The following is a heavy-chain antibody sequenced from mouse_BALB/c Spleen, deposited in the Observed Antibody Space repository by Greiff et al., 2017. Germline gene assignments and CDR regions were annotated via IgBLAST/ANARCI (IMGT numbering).Heavy chain of an antibody. CDR3: ARAAWFAY. V-gene: IGHV5-6-3*01. J-gene: IGHJ3*01. CDR1: GFTFSSYG. CDR2: INSNGGST. Sequence: EVQLQQSGGGLVQPGGSLKLSCAASGFTFSSYGMSWVRQTPDKRLELVATINSNGGSTYYPDSVKGRFTISRDNAKNNLYLQMSSLKSEDTAMYYCARAAWFAYWGQGTLVTVSA.